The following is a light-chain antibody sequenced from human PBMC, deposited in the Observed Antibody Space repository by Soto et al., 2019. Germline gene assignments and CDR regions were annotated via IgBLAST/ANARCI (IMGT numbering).Light chain of an antibody. V-gene: IGKV1-5*03. CDR2: KAS. CDR3: QHYNSYSEA. CDR1: QTISSW. Sequence: DIQMTQSPSTQSGSVGDRVTIHCRASQTISSWLAWYQQKPGKAPKLLIYKASTLKSGVPSRFSGSGSGTEFTLTISSLQPDDFATYYCQHYNSYSEAFGQGTKVDIK. J-gene: IGKJ1*01.